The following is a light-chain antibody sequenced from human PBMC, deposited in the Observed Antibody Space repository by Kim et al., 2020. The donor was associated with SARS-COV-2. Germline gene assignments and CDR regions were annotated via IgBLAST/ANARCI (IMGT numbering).Light chain of an antibody. CDR2: DNS. CDR3: QSYDSSLSGVV. J-gene: IGLJ2*01. CDR1: SSNSGAGYD. V-gene: IGLV1-40*01. Sequence: RVTISCTGSSSNSGAGYDVHWYQQLPGTAPKLLIYDNSDRPSGVPDRFSGSKSGTSASLAITGLQAEDEADYYCQSYDSSLSGVVFGGGTQLTVL.